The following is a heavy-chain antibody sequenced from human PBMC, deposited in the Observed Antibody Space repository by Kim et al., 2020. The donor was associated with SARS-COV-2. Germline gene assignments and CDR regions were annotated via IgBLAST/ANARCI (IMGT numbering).Heavy chain of an antibody. Sequence: GGSLRLSCAASGFTFSDYYMSWIRQAPGKGLEWVSYISSSSSYTNYADSVKGRFTISRDNAKNSLYLQMNSLRAEDTAVYYCARAVWGSSSWYEFYYYYGMDVWGQGTTVTVSS. CDR1: GFTFSDYY. CDR3: ARAVWGSSSWYEFYYYYGMDV. D-gene: IGHD6-13*01. CDR2: ISSSSSYT. J-gene: IGHJ6*02. V-gene: IGHV3-11*06.